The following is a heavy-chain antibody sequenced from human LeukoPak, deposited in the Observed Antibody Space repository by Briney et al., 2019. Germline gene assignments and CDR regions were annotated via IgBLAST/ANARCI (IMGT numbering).Heavy chain of an antibody. CDR2: IYTSGST. Sequence: SETLSLTCTVSGGSISSYYWSWIRQPAGQGLEWIGRIYTSGSTNYNPSLKSRVTMSVDTSKNQFSLKLSFVTAADTAVYYCARDLGYYDSSGYPLGIDPWGQGTLVTVSS. CDR3: ARDLGYYDSSGYPLGIDP. V-gene: IGHV4-4*07. J-gene: IGHJ5*02. CDR1: GGSISSYY. D-gene: IGHD3-22*01.